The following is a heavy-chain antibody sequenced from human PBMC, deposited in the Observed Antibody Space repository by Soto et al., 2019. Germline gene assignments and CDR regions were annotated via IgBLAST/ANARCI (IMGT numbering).Heavy chain of an antibody. Sequence: QMPLVQSGPEVKKPGTSVKVSCKASGFTFTSSAVQWVRQARGQRLEWIGWIVVGSGNTNYAQKFQERVTITRDMSTSTAYMELSSLRSEDTAVYYCAAGVDYGDYYYYYGMDVWGQGTTVTVSS. CDR3: AAGVDYGDYYYYYGMDV. CDR1: GFTFTSSA. J-gene: IGHJ6*02. D-gene: IGHD4-17*01. CDR2: IVVGSGNT. V-gene: IGHV1-58*01.